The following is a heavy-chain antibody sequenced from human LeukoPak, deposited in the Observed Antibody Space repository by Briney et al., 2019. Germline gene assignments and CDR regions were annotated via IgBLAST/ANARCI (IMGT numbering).Heavy chain of an antibody. D-gene: IGHD2-2*01. Sequence: ASVKVSCKVSGYTLTELSMHWVRQAPGKGLEWMGGFDPEDGETIYAQKFQGRVTMTEDTSTDTAYMELSSLRSEDTAVYYCATPDIVVVPAAKSGVFDYWGQGTLVTVSS. CDR2: FDPEDGET. V-gene: IGHV1-24*01. J-gene: IGHJ4*02. CDR1: GYTLTELS. CDR3: ATPDIVVVPAAKSGVFDY.